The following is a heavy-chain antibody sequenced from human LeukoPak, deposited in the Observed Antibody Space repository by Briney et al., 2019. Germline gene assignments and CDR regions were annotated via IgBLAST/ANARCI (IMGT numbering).Heavy chain of an antibody. CDR1: GYTFTGYY. CDR2: INPNSGGT. CDR3: ARGGARITIFGVPEYYFDY. J-gene: IGHJ4*02. V-gene: IGHV1-2*02. Sequence: ASVKVSCTASGYTFTGYYMHWVRQAPGQGLEWMGWINPNSGGTNYAQKFQGRVTMTRDTSISTAYMELSRLRSDDTAVYYCARGGARITIFGVPEYYFDYWGQGTLVTVSS. D-gene: IGHD3-3*01.